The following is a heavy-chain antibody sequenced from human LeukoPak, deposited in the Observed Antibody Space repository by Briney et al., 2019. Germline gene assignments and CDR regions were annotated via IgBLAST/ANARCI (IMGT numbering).Heavy chain of an antibody. CDR3: AKHVIDFYYFDY. D-gene: IGHD3-16*02. CDR2: ISGGGGST. CDR1: GFTFSSYA. Sequence: GGSLRLSCAASGFTFSSYAMSWVRQAPGKGLEWFSAISGGGGSTYYADSVKCRFTISRDNSKNTLYLQMNSLRAEDTAVYYCAKHVIDFYYFDYWGQGTLVTVSS. J-gene: IGHJ4*02. V-gene: IGHV3-23*01.